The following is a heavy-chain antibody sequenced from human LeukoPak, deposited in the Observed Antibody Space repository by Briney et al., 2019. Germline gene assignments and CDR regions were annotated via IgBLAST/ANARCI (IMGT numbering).Heavy chain of an antibody. J-gene: IGHJ6*03. CDR1: GYTFTGYY. CDR3: ARAPWAGGDCYYYYYYMDV. CDR2: IIPIFGTA. V-gene: IGHV1-69*13. Sequence: SVKVSCKASGYTFTGYYMHWVRQAPGQGLEWMGGIIPIFGTANYAQKFQGRVTITADESTSTAYMELSSLRSEDTAVYYCARAPWAGGDCYYYYYYMDVWGKGTTVTISS. D-gene: IGHD2-21*02.